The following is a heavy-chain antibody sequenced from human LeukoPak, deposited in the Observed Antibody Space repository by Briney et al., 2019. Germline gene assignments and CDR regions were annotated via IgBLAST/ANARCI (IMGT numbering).Heavy chain of an antibody. CDR1: GFILSSYA. V-gene: IGHV3-23*01. CDR3: GRNYLEAGHESVY. J-gene: IGHJ4*02. Sequence: PGGSLRLSRAASGFILSSYAMSWVRQAPGKGLEWVSAISDTGNTYNADPVKGRFTIYRDSSKNTLFLQMNRLRPEDAAVYYLGRNYLEAGHESVYWGQGTLVTVSS. D-gene: IGHD5-24*01. CDR2: ISDTGNT.